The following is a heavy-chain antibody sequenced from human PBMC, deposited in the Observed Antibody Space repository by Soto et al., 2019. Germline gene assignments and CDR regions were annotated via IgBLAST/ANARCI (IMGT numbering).Heavy chain of an antibody. V-gene: IGHV1-69*12. Sequence: QVQLVQSGAEVKKPGSSVKVSCKASGGIFSSYAISWVRQAPGQGLEWMGGIIPIFGTADYAQKFQGRVTITADESTSTAYMELSSLRSEDTAVYYCACTVSNYYYYGMDVWGQGTTVTVSS. D-gene: IGHD2-8*01. CDR1: GGIFSSYA. CDR3: ACTVSNYYYYGMDV. CDR2: IIPIFGTA. J-gene: IGHJ6*02.